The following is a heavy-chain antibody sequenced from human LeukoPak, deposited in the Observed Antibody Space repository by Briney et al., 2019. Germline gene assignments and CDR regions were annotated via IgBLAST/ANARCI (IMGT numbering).Heavy chain of an antibody. J-gene: IGHJ4*02. V-gene: IGHV3-15*01. D-gene: IGHD1-14*01. CDR1: GFTFSTYA. CDR3: TTTGVDYYFDY. CDR2: IKSKTDGGTT. Sequence: GGSLRLSCAASGFTFSTYAMSRVRQAPGKGLEWVGRIKSKTDGGTTNYAAPVKGRFTISRDDSKNTLYLQMNSLKTEDTAVYYCTTTGVDYYFDYWGQGTLVTVSS.